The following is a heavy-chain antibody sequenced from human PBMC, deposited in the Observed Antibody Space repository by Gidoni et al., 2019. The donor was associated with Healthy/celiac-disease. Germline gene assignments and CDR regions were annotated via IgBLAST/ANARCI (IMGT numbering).Heavy chain of an antibody. CDR3: ARDGAYGSGGGFDP. J-gene: IGHJ5*02. V-gene: IGHV3-13*04. CDR1: GFTFSSYD. Sequence: EVQLVESGGGLVQPGGSLRLSCAASGFTFSSYDLHWVRQATGKGLEWVSAIGTAVDTYYPGSGKGRFTISRENAKNSLYHQMNSLRAGDTAVYYCARDGAYGSGGGFDPWGQGTLVTVSS. D-gene: IGHD3-10*01. CDR2: IGTAVDT.